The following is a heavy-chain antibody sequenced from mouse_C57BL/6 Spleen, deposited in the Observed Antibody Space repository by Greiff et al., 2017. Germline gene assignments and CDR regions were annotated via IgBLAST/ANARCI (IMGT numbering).Heavy chain of an antibody. J-gene: IGHJ1*03. CDR2: IHPNSGST. CDR3: AYGSSYGDCYFDV. Sequence: QVQLLQPGAELVKPGASVKLSCKASGYTFTSYWMHWVKQRPGQGLEWIGMIHPNSGSTNYNEKFKSKATLTVDKSSSTAYMQLISLTSEDSAVYYCAYGSSYGDCYFDVWGTGTTVTVSS. CDR1: GYTFTSYW. D-gene: IGHD1-1*01. V-gene: IGHV1-64*01.